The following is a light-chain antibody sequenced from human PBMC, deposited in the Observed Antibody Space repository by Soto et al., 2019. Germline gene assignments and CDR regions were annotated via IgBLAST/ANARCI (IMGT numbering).Light chain of an antibody. CDR3: QSYDSSLSGYV. CDR1: SSNIGAGYE. V-gene: IGLV1-40*01. Sequence: QSVLTQPPSVSEAPGQRVTISCTGSSSNIGAGYEAHWYQQVPGTAPKLLIYDNNRPSGVPDRFSGSKSGTSASLAITGLQAEDEAEYYCQSYDSSLSGYVFGTGTKLTVL. CDR2: DN. J-gene: IGLJ1*01.